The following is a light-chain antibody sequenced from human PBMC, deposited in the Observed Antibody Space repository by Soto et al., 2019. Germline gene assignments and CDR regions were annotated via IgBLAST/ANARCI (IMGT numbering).Light chain of an antibody. CDR3: SLYKSENAYV. V-gene: IGLV2-18*01. CDR1: STDFVSYNR. Sequence: ALTQPPSVSGSPGQSVTISCTGTSTDFVSYNRVSWYQQPPGTAPKLMIYEVSKRPSGVPDRFSGSKSGNTASLAISGLQAADEADYYCSLYKSENAYVFGTGTKVTVL. CDR2: EVS. J-gene: IGLJ1*01.